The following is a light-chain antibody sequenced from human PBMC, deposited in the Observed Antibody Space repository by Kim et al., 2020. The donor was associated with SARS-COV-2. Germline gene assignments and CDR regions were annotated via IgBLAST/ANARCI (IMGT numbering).Light chain of an antibody. J-gene: IGKJ1*01. V-gene: IGKV1-27*01. CDR3: QKYNSAPWT. CDR1: QGISNS. CDR2: GAS. Sequence: AAVGERVTITCRASQGISNSLDWYRQKPGKVPMLLIYGASTLRSGVPSRFRGSGSGTDFTLTISSLQPEDAATYYCQKYNSAPWTFGQGTKVEIK.